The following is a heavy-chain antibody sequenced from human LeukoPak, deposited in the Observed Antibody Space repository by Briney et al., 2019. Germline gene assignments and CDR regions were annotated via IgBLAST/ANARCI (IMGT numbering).Heavy chain of an antibody. V-gene: IGHV4-59*01. CDR3: ARGPARYYYDSSGSFDY. Sequence: SETLSLTCTVSGGSISSYYWSWIRQPPGKGLEWIGYIYYSGSTNYNPSLKSRVTISVDTSKNQFSLKLSSVTAADTAVYYCARGPARYYYDSSGSFDYWGQGTLVTVSS. D-gene: IGHD3-22*01. CDR1: GGSISSYY. J-gene: IGHJ4*02. CDR2: IYYSGST.